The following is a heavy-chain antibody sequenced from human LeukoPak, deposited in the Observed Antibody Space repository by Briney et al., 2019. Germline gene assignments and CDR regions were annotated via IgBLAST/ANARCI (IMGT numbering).Heavy chain of an antibody. D-gene: IGHD3-22*01. CDR1: GFTFSSYA. CDR2: ISYDGSNK. CDR3: ARDADSSAEGDY. J-gene: IGHJ4*02. Sequence: GGSLRLSCAASGFTFSSYAMHWVRQAPGKGLEWVAVISYDGSNKYYTDSAKGRFTISRDNSKNTLYLQMNSLRAEDTAVYYCARDADSSAEGDYWGQGTLVTVSS. V-gene: IGHV3-30-3*01.